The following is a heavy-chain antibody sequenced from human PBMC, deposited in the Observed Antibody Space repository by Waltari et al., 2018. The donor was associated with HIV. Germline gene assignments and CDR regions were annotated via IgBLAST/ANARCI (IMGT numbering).Heavy chain of an antibody. D-gene: IGHD3-22*01. J-gene: IGHJ3*01. Sequence: QVQLQQWGAGLLKPSETLSLTCAVYGGSFSGYYWSWIRQPPGKGLEWIGEINHSGSTNYNPSLKSRVTISVDTSKNQFSLKLSSVTAADTAVYYCARGFFFSGSESDAFDFWGQGTMVTVSS. CDR3: ARGFFFSGSESDAFDF. CDR1: GGSFSGYY. V-gene: IGHV4-34*01. CDR2: INHSGST.